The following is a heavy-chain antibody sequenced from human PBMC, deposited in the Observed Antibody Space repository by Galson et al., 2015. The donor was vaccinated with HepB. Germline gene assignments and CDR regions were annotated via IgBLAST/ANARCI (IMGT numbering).Heavy chain of an antibody. V-gene: IGHV4-31*03. CDR2: IYYSGST. J-gene: IGHJ4*02. CDR3: ARIGVEYYYDSSGPFDY. D-gene: IGHD3-22*01. Sequence: TLSLTCTVSGGSISSGGYYWSWIRQHPGKGLEWIGYIYYSGSTYYNPSLKSRVTISVDTSKNQFSLKLSSVTAADTAVYYCARIGVEYYYDSSGPFDYWGQGTLVTVSS. CDR1: GGSISSGGYY.